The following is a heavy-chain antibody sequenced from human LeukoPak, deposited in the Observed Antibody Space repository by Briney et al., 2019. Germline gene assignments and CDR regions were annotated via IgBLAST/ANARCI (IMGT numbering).Heavy chain of an antibody. J-gene: IGHJ4*02. Sequence: WVSAISGSGGSTYYADSVTRRFTISRDNSKNTLYLQMNSLRAEDTAVYYCAKDVGATRFDYWGQGTLVTVSS. V-gene: IGHV3-23*01. CDR3: AKDVGATRFDY. CDR2: ISGSGGST. D-gene: IGHD1-26*01.